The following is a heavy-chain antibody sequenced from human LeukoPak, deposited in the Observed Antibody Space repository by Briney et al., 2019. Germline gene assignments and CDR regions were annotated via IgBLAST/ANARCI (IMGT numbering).Heavy chain of an antibody. CDR3: ARRYDRDGNHWYFDL. Sequence: SQTLSLTCTVSGGSISSAGYYWSWIRQLPGMALEWIGYIYYTGNTWHNPSLSSRLTISVDTSKIQFSLKLSSMTAADTAVYYCARRYDRDGNHWYFDLWGLGTLVTVSS. J-gene: IGHJ2*01. D-gene: IGHD5-24*01. V-gene: IGHV4-31*03. CDR1: GGSISSAGYY. CDR2: IYYTGNT.